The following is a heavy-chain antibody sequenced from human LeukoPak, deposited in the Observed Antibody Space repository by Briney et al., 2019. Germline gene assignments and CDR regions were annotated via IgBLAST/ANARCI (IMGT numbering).Heavy chain of an antibody. CDR1: GYTFTTYG. CDR2: INANNGDT. D-gene: IGHD3-3*01. J-gene: IGHJ4*02. Sequence: ASVKVSCKASGYTFTTYGISWVRQAPGQGREWMGWINANNGDTHYAQKLQGKITMTTDTSTSTVYMELRSLRSDDTAVYYCTRDFVLLTSYDVFENWGQGTLVTVSS. CDR3: TRDFVLLTSYDVFEN. V-gene: IGHV1-18*01.